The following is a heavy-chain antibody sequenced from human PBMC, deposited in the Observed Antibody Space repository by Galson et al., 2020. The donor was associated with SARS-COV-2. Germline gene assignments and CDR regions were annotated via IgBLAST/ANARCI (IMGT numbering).Heavy chain of an antibody. CDR2: IDQAGSDR. CDR3: ARGLYCSTRHCRAGGFYWDA. D-gene: IGHD2-2*01. J-gene: IGHJ6*04. Sequence: GESLKISCSVSGLNFRMYWMSWVRQAPGKGLEWVANIDQAGSDRYYADSVKGRFTISRDNGWSTLFLQMNNLRVEDKGVYYCARGLYCSTRHCRAGGFYWDAWGSGTTVTVSS. V-gene: IGHV3-7*01. CDR1: GLNFRMYW.